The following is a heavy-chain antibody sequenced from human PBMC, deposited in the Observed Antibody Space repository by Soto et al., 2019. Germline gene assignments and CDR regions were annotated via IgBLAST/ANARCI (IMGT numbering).Heavy chain of an antibody. CDR1: GFTFSSYW. J-gene: IGHJ1*01. V-gene: IGHV3-74*01. CDR3: ARLPNKSSQN. Sequence: EVQLVESGGGLVQPGGSLRLSCVASGFTFSSYWMHWVRQAPGKGLVWVSSISNDGSSIYADPVKGRFTISRDNAKNTLYLQMNSLRAEDTAVYYCARLPNKSSQNWGQGTLVIVSP. D-gene: IGHD1-26*01. CDR2: ISNDGSS.